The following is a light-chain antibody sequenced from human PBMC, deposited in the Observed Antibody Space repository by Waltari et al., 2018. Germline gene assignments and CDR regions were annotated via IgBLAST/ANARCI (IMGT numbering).Light chain of an antibody. CDR2: SSS. V-gene: IGKV1-39*01. Sequence: IQMTQSPSSLSASVGDRVTITCRASQYISPYLNWYQQRQGTAPNLLIYSSSTLQSGVPSRFSGSGSGTDFTLTISSLQPEDFATYYCQQSYTTPYTFGQGTMLEIK. CDR3: QQSYTTPYT. J-gene: IGKJ2*01. CDR1: QYISPY.